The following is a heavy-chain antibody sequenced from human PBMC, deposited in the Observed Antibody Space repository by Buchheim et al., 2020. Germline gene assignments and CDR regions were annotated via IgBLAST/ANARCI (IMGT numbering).Heavy chain of an antibody. CDR3: ARDCSGGSCYGMDV. CDR1: GGSFSGYY. V-gene: IGHV4-34*01. Sequence: QVQLQQWGAGLLKPSETLSLTCAVYGGSFSGYYWSWIRQPPGKGLEWIGEINHRGSTNYNPSLKSRVTISVDTSKNQFSLKLSSVTAADTAVYYCARDCSGGSCYGMDVWGQGTT. D-gene: IGHD2-15*01. CDR2: INHRGST. J-gene: IGHJ6*02.